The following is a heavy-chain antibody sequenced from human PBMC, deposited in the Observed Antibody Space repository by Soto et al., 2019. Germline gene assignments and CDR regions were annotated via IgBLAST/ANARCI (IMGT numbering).Heavy chain of an antibody. Sequence: EVHLLESGGGLVQPGGSLRLSCAGSGFAFGSYAMSWVRQAPGKGLEWVSGISGSGDGTYYADSVKGRFTISRDNSKSTLHLQMTSLGAEDTAVYYCAKEGRSRIMDFDYWGQGTLVAVSS. CDR3: AKEGRSRIMDFDY. J-gene: IGHJ4*02. V-gene: IGHV3-23*01. CDR2: ISGSGDGT. CDR1: GFAFGSYA. D-gene: IGHD2-8*01.